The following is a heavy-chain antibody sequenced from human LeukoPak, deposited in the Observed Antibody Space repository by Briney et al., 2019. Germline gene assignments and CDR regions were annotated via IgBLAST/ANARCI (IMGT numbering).Heavy chain of an antibody. V-gene: IGHV3-23*01. CDR3: AREGTTPSDY. J-gene: IGHJ4*02. CDR2: ISGSGDST. CDR1: GFTFSSYA. D-gene: IGHD2-15*01. Sequence: GGSLRLSCAASGFTFSSYAMSWVRQAPGKGLEWVSAISGSGDSTYYGNSVKGRFTISRDNSKNTLYLQMNSLRAEDTAVYYCAREGTTPSDYWGQGTLVTVSS.